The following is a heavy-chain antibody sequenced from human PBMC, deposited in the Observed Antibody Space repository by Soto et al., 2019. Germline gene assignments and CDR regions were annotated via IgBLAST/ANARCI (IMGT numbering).Heavy chain of an antibody. D-gene: IGHD6-13*01. V-gene: IGHV3-21*04. CDR2: ISSSSSYI. CDR1: GGTCSSYS. Sequence: GGSLRLSCAASGGTCSSYSMSWVRQAPGKGLEWVSSISSSSSYIYYADSVKGRFTISRDNAKNSLYLQMNSLRAEDTAVYYCARAAAGTDAFDIWGQGTMVTVSS. CDR3: ARAAAGTDAFDI. J-gene: IGHJ3*02.